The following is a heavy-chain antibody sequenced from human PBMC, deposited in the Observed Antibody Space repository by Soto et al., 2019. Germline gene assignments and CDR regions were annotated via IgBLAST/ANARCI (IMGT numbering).Heavy chain of an antibody. D-gene: IGHD3-22*01. V-gene: IGHV3-15*07. Sequence: GESLKISCAASGFTFSNAWMNWVRQAPGKGLEWVGRIKSKTDGGTTDYAAPVKGRFTISRDDSKNTLYLQMNSLKTEDTAVYYCTTYAPTYYYDSSGHRIFDYWGQGTLVTVSS. CDR1: GFTFSNAW. J-gene: IGHJ4*02. CDR3: TTYAPTYYYDSSGHRIFDY. CDR2: IKSKTDGGTT.